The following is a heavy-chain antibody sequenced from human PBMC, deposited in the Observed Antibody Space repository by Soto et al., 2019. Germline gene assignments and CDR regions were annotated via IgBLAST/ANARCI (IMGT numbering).Heavy chain of an antibody. CDR3: AKEVHWYYYDSHNFFDY. CDR2: ISGSGGST. CDR1: GFTFSSYA. J-gene: IGHJ4*02. Sequence: PGGSLRLSCAASGFTFSSYAMSWVRQAPGKGLEWVSAISGSGGSTYYADSVKGRFTISRDNSKNTLYLQMNSLRAEDTAVYYCAKEVHWYYYDSHNFFDYWGQGTLVTVSS. V-gene: IGHV3-23*01. D-gene: IGHD3-22*01.